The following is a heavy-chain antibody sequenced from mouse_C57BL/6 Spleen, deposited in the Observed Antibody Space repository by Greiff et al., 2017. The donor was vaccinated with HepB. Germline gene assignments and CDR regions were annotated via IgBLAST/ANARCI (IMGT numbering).Heavy chain of an antibody. D-gene: IGHD1-1*01. J-gene: IGHJ4*01. CDR3: ARLYYGSTYYYAMDY. CDR2: IDPEDGET. CDR1: GFNIKDYY. V-gene: IGHV14-2*01. Sequence: EVQLQQSGAELVKPGASVKLSCTASGFNIKDYYMHWVKQRTEQGLEWIGRIDPEDGETKYAPKFQGKATITADTSSNTAYLQLSSLTSEDTDVSCCARLYYGSTYYYAMDYWGQGTSVTVSS.